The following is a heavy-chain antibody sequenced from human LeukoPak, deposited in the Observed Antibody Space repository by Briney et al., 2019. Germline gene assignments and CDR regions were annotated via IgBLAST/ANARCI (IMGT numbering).Heavy chain of an antibody. CDR1: GFTFSSYS. D-gene: IGHD1-26*01. CDR2: IISSSSYI. J-gene: IGHJ4*02. V-gene: IGHV3-21*01. CDR3: ARDYPRVGATLALLYY. Sequence: GGSLRLSCAASGFTFSSYSMNWVRQAPGKGPEWVSSIISSSSYIYYADSVKGRFTISRDNAKNSLYLQMNSLRAEDTAVYYCARDYPRVGATLALLYYWGQGTLVTVSS.